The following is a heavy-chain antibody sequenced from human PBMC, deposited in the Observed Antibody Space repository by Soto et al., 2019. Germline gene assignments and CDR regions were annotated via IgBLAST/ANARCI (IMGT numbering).Heavy chain of an antibody. CDR1: GFTFSNAW. CDR2: IKSKTDGGTT. CDR3: TTVSDYGDPFGEDYYGMDV. D-gene: IGHD4-17*01. J-gene: IGHJ6*02. Sequence: LRLSCAASGFTFSNAWMSWVRQAPGKGLEWVGRIKSKTDGGTTDYAAPVKGRFTISRDDSKNTLYLQMNSLKTEDTAVYYCTTVSDYGDPFGEDYYGMDVWGQGTTVTVSS. V-gene: IGHV3-15*01.